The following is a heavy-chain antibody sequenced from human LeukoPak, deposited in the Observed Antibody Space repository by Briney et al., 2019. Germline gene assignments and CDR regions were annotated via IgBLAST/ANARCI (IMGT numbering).Heavy chain of an antibody. J-gene: IGHJ5*02. CDR3: AILTGIAAAA. Sequence: PGGSLRLSCAASGFTFSSYGMHWVRQAPGKGLEWVAFIRYDGSNKYYADSVKGRFTISRDNAKNSLYLQMSSLRAEDTAMYYCAILTGIAAAAWGQGTLVTVSS. V-gene: IGHV3-30*02. CDR2: IRYDGSNK. D-gene: IGHD6-13*01. CDR1: GFTFSSYG.